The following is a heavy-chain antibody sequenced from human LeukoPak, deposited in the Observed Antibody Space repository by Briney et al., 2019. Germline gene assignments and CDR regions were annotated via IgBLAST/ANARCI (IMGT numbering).Heavy chain of an antibody. D-gene: IGHD6-13*01. CDR3: ARDSIAAVHDY. CDR2: MNPNIGNT. Sequence: ASVKVSCKASGYTFTNYNINWVRQATGQGLEWMGWMNPNIGNTGYAQKFQGRVTITRNTSISTAYMELSSLRSEDTAVYYCARDSIAAVHDYWGQGTLVTVSS. CDR1: GYTFTNYN. V-gene: IGHV1-8*03. J-gene: IGHJ4*02.